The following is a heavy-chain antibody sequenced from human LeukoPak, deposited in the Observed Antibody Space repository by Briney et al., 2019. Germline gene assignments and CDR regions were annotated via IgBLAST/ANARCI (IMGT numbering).Heavy chain of an antibody. Sequence: PGGSLRLSCAASGFTFSRYWMTWVRQAPGKGLEWVGRIKTKTYGGTTDYAAPVKGRFTISRDDSKNTLYLQMNSLKTEDTAVYYCTTDVGDDMHFDYWGQGTLVTVSS. V-gene: IGHV3-15*01. CDR1: GFTFSRYW. D-gene: IGHD3-22*01. CDR3: TTDVGDDMHFDY. CDR2: IKTKTYGGTT. J-gene: IGHJ4*02.